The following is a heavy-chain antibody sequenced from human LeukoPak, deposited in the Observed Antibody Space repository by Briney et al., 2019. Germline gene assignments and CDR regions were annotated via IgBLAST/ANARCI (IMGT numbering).Heavy chain of an antibody. CDR1: GYSISSGYY. V-gene: IGHV4-38-2*02. Sequence: PSETLSLTCTVSGYSISSGYYWGWIRQPPGKGLEWIGSIYQSGSTYYNPSLKRPVTISVDTFKNQFSLTLSSVTAADTAVYYCARHRGPYSSSWYAVDYWGQGTLVTVSS. D-gene: IGHD6-13*01. J-gene: IGHJ4*02. CDR2: IYQSGST. CDR3: ARHRGPYSSSWYAVDY.